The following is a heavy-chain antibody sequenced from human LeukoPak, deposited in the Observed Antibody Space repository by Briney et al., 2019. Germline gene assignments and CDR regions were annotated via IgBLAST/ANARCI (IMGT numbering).Heavy chain of an antibody. J-gene: IGHJ5*02. D-gene: IGHD3-16*02. CDR3: AIDVPDVTYEYVWGVYRYTDSFEP. CDR2: INHSGST. CDR1: GGSFSSYY. Sequence: SETLSLTCTVYGGSFSSYYWSWIRQPPGKGLEWIGEINHSGSTNYNPSLKSRVTISVDTSKNQFSLKLSSVTAADTAVYHSAIDVPDVTYEYVWGVYRYTDSFEPCGQGELVSASS. V-gene: IGHV4-34*01.